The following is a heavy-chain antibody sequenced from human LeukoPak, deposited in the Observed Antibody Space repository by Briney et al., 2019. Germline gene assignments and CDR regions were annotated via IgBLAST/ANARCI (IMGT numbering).Heavy chain of an antibody. D-gene: IGHD5-18*01. CDR3: ARGEFGVYSYGIYYYYYYMDV. CDR1: GGSISSSY. J-gene: IGHJ6*03. CDR2: IYYSGST. V-gene: IGHV4-59*01. Sequence: SETLSLTCTVSGGSISSSYWSWIRQPPGKGLEWIGYIYYSGSTNYNPSLKSRVTISVDTSKNQFSLRLSSVTAADTAVYYCARGEFGVYSYGIYYYYYYMDVWGKGTTVTVSS.